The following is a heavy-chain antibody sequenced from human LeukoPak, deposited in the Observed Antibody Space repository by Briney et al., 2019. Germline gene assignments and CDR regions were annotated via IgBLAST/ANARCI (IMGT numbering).Heavy chain of an antibody. CDR3: AREGLLSGSYNFDY. CDR2: INPNSGGT. J-gene: IGHJ4*02. CDR1: GYTFTGRY. V-gene: IGHV1-2*02. Sequence: ASVKVSCKPSGYTFTGRYMNWVRQAPGQALEGMGWINPNSGGTNYAQKFQGRVTMTRDTSISTAYMELSRLRSDDTAVYYCAREGLLSGSYNFDYWGQGTLVTVPS. D-gene: IGHD1-26*01.